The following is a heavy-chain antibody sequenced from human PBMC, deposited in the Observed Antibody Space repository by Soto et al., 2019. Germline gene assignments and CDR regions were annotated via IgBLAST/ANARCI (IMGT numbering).Heavy chain of an antibody. J-gene: IGHJ4*02. CDR3: SLIPNWGSRGAFDY. D-gene: IGHD7-27*01. CDR1: GFSLSTSGVG. V-gene: IGHV2-5*02. Sequence: QITLKESGPTLVKPTQTLTLTCTFSGFSLSTSGVGVGWIRQPPGKALEWLALIYWDDDKRYSPSLKSRLTITKDTSKNQVVLTMTNIDPVDTATCAHSLIPNWGSRGAFDYWGQGTLVTVSS. CDR2: IYWDDDK.